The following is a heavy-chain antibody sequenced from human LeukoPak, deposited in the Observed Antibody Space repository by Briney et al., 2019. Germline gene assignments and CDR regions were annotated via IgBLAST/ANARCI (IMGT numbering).Heavy chain of an antibody. Sequence: QPGGSLRLSCAASGFIVSSNYMSWVRQAPGKGLEWVSGIYSGGRTYYADSVKGRFTISRDNSKNTLYLQMNRLRAEDTAVYYCARGRPLFDPWGQGTLVTVSS. CDR1: GFIVSSNY. CDR3: ARGRPLFDP. CDR2: IYSGGRT. J-gene: IGHJ5*02. V-gene: IGHV3-53*01.